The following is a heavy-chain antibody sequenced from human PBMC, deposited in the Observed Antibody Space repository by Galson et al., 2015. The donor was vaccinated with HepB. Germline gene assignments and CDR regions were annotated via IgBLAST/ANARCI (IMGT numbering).Heavy chain of an antibody. CDR1: GFTFSSYG. CDR2: IRYDGSNK. D-gene: IGHD3-22*01. CDR3: AKDLYSTGYYPTTFDY. V-gene: IGHV3-30*02. Sequence: SLRLSCAASGFTFSSYGMHWVRQAPGKGLEWVAFIRYDGSNKYYADSVKGRFTISRDNSKNTLYLQMNGLSTEDTAVYYCAKDLYSTGYYPTTFDYWGQGTLVTVSS. J-gene: IGHJ4*02.